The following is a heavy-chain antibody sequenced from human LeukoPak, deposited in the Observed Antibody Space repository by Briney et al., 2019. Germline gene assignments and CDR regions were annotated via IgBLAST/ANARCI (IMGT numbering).Heavy chain of an antibody. CDR3: ASCRGSSTSCYFLDY. V-gene: IGHV3-23*01. D-gene: IGHD2-2*01. CDR1: GFTFSSYA. Sequence: GGSLRLSCAASGFTFSSYAMSWVRQTPGKGLEWVSAISGSGDTTYYADSVKGRFTISRDNSKNTLYLQMNSLRAEDTAVYYCASCRGSSTSCYFLDYWGQGTLVTVSS. CDR2: ISGSGDTT. J-gene: IGHJ4*02.